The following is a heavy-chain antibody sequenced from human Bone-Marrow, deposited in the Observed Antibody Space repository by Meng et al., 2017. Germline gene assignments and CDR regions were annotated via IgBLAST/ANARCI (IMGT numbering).Heavy chain of an antibody. CDR1: GGSISSSSYY. Sequence: SETLSLICTVSGGSISSSSYYWGWIRQPPGKGLEWIGSIYYSGSTYYNPSLKSRVTISVDTSKNQFSLKLSSVTAADTAVYYCARLTDYCGGDCYGNWFDHWGQGTLVTV. J-gene: IGHJ5*02. CDR2: IYYSGST. D-gene: IGHD2-21*02. CDR3: ARLTDYCGGDCYGNWFDH. V-gene: IGHV4-39*07.